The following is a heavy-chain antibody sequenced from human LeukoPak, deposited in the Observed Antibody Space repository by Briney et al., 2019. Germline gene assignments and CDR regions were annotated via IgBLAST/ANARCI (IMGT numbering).Heavy chain of an antibody. D-gene: IGHD6-19*01. J-gene: IGHJ3*02. CDR3: ARDRRRDSTGWYKGNDAFDI. V-gene: IGHV3-23*01. CDR2: ISGSGGST. CDR1: GFTFSSYG. Sequence: GGSLRLSCAASGFTFSSYGMSWVRQAPGKGLEWVSAISGSGGSTYYADSVKGRFTISRDNSKNTLYLQMNSLRAEDTAVYYCARDRRRDSTGWYKGNDAFDIWGQGTMVTVSS.